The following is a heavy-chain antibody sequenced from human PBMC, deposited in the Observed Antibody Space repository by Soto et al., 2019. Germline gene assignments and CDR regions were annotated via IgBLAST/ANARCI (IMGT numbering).Heavy chain of an antibody. CDR1: GFTFSNYE. CDR2: ISGSGSI. Sequence: GGSLRLSCAASGFTFSNYEMNWVRQAPGKGLEWVSYISGSGSIGYGDSVKGRFAISRDNAKNSLHLQMNSLSAEDTAFYYCVKDESINWYSGHFRHWGQGTLVTVSS. CDR3: VKDESINWYSGHFRH. J-gene: IGHJ1*01. D-gene: IGHD6-13*01. V-gene: IGHV3-48*03.